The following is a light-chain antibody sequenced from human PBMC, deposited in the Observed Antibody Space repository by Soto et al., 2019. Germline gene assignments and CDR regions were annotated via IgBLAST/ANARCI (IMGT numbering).Light chain of an antibody. CDR3: QSYDSSLSGFYV. CDR2: GNS. J-gene: IGLJ1*01. Sequence: QSVLTQPPSVSGAPGQRVTVSCTGSSSNIGAGYGVHWYQQLPGTAPRLLIFGNSNRPSGVPDRFSGSKSDTSASLAITGLQAEDEADYYCQSYDSSLSGFYVFGPGTKLTVL. CDR1: SSNIGAGYG. V-gene: IGLV1-40*01.